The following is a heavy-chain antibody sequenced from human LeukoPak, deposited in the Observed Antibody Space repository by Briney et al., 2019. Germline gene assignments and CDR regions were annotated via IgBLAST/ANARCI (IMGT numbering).Heavy chain of an antibody. D-gene: IGHD4-17*01. CDR2: IRYDGSNK. V-gene: IGHV3-30*02. CDR1: GFTFSSYG. J-gene: IGHJ4*02. CDR3: AKDSGDYGDYADYDY. Sequence: PGGSLRLSCAASGFTFSSYGMHWVRQAPGKGLEWVAFIRYDGSNKYYADSVKGRFTISRDNSKNTLYLQMNSLRAEDTAVYYCAKDSGDYGDYADYDYWGQGTLVTVSS.